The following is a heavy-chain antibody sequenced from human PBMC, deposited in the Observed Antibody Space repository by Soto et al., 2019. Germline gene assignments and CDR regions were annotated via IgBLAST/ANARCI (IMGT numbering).Heavy chain of an antibody. CDR2: ISYDGFNI. V-gene: IGHV3-30-3*01. Sequence: QVQLVESGGGVVQPGRSLRLSCAASGFTFSAYAMHWVRQAPGKGLEWVAVISYDGFNIFYADSVKGRFTISRDNSKHTVYLQMNSLRTEDTAVYYCARGGFYDSSGYYFTNDFDYWGQGTLVTVSS. CDR3: ARGGFYDSSGYYFTNDFDY. J-gene: IGHJ4*02. CDR1: GFTFSAYA. D-gene: IGHD3-22*01.